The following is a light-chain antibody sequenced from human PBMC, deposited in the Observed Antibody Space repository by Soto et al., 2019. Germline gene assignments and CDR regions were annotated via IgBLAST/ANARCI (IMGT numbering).Light chain of an antibody. V-gene: IGLV2-14*03. J-gene: IGLJ1*01. CDR3: QSHDSSLHASV. Sequence: QSVLTQPASVSGSPGQSITISCTGTSSDVGGNKYVSWYQHYPGKAPKLMICDVSNRPSGVSNRFSGSKSGTSASLAITGLQAEDEADYYCQSHDSSLHASVFGTGTKVTVL. CDR1: SSDVGGNKY. CDR2: DVS.